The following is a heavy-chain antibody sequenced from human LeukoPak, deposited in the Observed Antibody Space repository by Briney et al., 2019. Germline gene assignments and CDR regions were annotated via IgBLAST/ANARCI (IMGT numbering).Heavy chain of an antibody. CDR3: ARGDGSGWPLDQ. J-gene: IGHJ4*02. Sequence: GGSLRLSCAVSGFPFSSNCMSWVRQAPGKGLQSVAIMFSGGSTDYADSVRGRFSISRDSSQNTVALQMNSLRVEHTAIYYCARGDGSGWPLDQWGQGTPVPVS. CDR1: GFPFSSNC. V-gene: IGHV3-53*01. D-gene: IGHD6-19*01. CDR2: MFSGGST.